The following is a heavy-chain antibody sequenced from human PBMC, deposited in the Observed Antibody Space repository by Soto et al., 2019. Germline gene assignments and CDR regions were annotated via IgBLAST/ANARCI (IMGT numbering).Heavy chain of an antibody. D-gene: IGHD1-26*01. J-gene: IGHJ6*02. CDR1: GFTFFKYA. CDR3: ARGGGADGMDV. CDR2: ISYDGNNK. Sequence: QVQLVESGGDLVQPGRSLRLSCAASGFTFFKYAMHWVRQAPGKGLEWVSVISYDGNNKYYADSVRGRFTISRDHSNNTLYLQMNSPRGDDTAIYYCARGGGADGMDVWGQGTTVTVSS. V-gene: IGHV3-30-3*01.